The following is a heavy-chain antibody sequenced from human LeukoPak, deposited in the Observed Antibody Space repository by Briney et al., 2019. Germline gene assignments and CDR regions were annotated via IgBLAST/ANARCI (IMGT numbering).Heavy chain of an antibody. CDR3: ASFPHEDYYYYGMDV. CDR1: GGTFSSYA. V-gene: IGHV1-8*02. J-gene: IGHJ6*02. CDR2: MNPNSGNT. Sequence: ASVKVSCKASGGTFSSYAISWVRQAPGQGLEWMGWMNPNSGNTGYAQKFQGRVTMTRNTSISTAYMELSSLRSEDTAVYYCASFPHEDYYYYGMDVWGQGTTVAVSS.